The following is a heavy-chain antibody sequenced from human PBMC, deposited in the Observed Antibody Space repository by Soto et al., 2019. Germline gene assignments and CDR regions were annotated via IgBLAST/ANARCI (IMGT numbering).Heavy chain of an antibody. D-gene: IGHD3-10*01. J-gene: IGHJ5*02. CDR1: GYTFTSYS. CDR3: ARDRPGISVIRAVKTYNYFDP. V-gene: IGHV1-18*01. CDR2: INVYNGNT. Sequence: ASVKVSCKASGYTFTSYSISWVRQAPGQGLEWMGWINVYNGNTKCAQKFQGRVTMTTDTSTNTAYMELRSLRSDDTAIYYCARDRPGISVIRAVKTYNYFDPWGQGTLVTVSS.